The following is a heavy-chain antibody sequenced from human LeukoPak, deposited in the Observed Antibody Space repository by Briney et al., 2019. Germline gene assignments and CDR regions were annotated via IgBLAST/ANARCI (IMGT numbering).Heavy chain of an antibody. Sequence: SETLSLTCTVSGDSINSAAYYWSWIRQHPGKGLEWIGYIYYSGSTSYNPSLQSRVTISVDTSKNQFSLKLSSVTAADTAVYYCARDYSSSTRHVYYYGMDVWGQGTTVTVSS. CDR3: ARDYSSSTRHVYYYGMDV. D-gene: IGHD6-13*01. V-gene: IGHV4-31*03. CDR2: IYYSGST. CDR1: GDSINSAAYY. J-gene: IGHJ6*02.